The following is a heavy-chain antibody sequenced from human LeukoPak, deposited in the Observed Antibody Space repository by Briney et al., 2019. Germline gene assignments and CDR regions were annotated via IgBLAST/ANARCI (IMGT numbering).Heavy chain of an antibody. CDR1: GFTFSSFN. CDR2: ISSSSSYI. Sequence: PGGSLRLSCAASGFTFSSFNMNWVRQAPGKGLEWVSSISSSSSYIYYADSVKGRFTISRDNAKNSLYLQMNSLRAEDTAVYYCARALGHGSSWPFDYWGQGTLVTVSS. CDR3: ARALGHGSSWPFDY. D-gene: IGHD6-13*01. J-gene: IGHJ4*02. V-gene: IGHV3-21*01.